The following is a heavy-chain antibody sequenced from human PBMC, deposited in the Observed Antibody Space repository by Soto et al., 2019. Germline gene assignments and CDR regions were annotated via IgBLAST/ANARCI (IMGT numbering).Heavy chain of an antibody. CDR3: ARGTVTSGRWFGP. Sequence: QVHLVQSETEVKEPGASVTVSCKTSHATFTGYTINWVRQAPGQGLEWLGWISSLNGKTYYARDFQGRLTMTTNTSATTAYMELRSLRSDDTAVYFCARGTVTSGRWFGPWGQGTLVTVSS. CDR1: HATFTGYT. D-gene: IGHD4-17*01. J-gene: IGHJ5*02. V-gene: IGHV1-18*04. CDR2: ISSLNGKT.